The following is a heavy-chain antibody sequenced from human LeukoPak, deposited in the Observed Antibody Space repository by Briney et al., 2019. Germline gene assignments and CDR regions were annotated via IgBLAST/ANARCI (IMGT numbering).Heavy chain of an antibody. Sequence: GGSLRLSCAASGFTFSSYAMSWVRQAPGKGLEWVSAISGSGGSTYYADSVKGRFTISRDNAKNTLYLQMNSLRVEDTAVYFCARDPQRDSFDIWGQGTMVTVSS. CDR3: ARDPQRDSFDI. J-gene: IGHJ3*02. CDR2: ISGSGGST. CDR1: GFTFSSYA. D-gene: IGHD1-1*01. V-gene: IGHV3-23*01.